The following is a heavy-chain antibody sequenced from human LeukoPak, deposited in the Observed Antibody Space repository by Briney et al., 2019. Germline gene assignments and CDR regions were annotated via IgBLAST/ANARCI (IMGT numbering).Heavy chain of an antibody. CDR2: IKSKTDGGTT. V-gene: IGHV3-15*01. J-gene: IGHJ6*04. D-gene: IGHD3-22*01. CDR1: GFTFNNAW. CDR3: TTGLSSGWNPWYYGMDV. Sequence: GGSLRLSCAASGFTFNNAWMSWVRQAPGKGLEWVGRIKSKTDGGTTDYAAPVKGRFTISRDDSKNTLYLQMNSLKTEDTAVYYCTTGLSSGWNPWYYGMDVWGKGTTVTVSS.